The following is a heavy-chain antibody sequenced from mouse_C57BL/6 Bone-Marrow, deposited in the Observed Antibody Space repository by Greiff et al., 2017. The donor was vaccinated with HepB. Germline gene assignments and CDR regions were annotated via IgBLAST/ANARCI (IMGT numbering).Heavy chain of an antibody. CDR2: ISYDGSN. V-gene: IGHV3-6*01. CDR3: ARGGYGSSSDWYFDV. CDR1: GYSITSGYY. D-gene: IGHD1-1*01. Sequence: VQLKESGPGLVKPSQSLSLTCSVTGYSITSGYYWNWIRQFPGNKLEWMGYISYDGSNNYNPSLKNRISITRDTSKNQFFLKLNFVTTEDTATYYCARGGYGSSSDWYFDVWGTGTTVTVSS. J-gene: IGHJ1*03.